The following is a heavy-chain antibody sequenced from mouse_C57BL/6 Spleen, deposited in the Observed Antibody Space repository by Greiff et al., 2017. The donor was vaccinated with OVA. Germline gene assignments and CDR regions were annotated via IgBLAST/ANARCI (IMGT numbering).Heavy chain of an antibody. Sequence: EVQGVESGGGLVKPGGSLKLSCAASGFTFSSYAMSWVRQTPEKRLEWVATISDGGSYTYYPDNVKGRFTISRDNAKNNLYLQMSHLKSEDTAMYYCAREGGWFLDYWGQGTTLTVSS. J-gene: IGHJ2*01. CDR1: GFTFSSYA. CDR3: AREGGWFLDY. V-gene: IGHV5-4*01. CDR2: ISDGGSYT. D-gene: IGHD2-3*01.